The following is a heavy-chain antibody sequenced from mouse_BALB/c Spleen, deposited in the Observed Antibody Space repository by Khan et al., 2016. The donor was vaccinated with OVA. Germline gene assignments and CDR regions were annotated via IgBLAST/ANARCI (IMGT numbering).Heavy chain of an antibody. CDR3: ARRDDGSSYGFAY. J-gene: IGHJ3*01. Sequence: QVQLKQSGPGLVQPSQSLSLTCTVSDFSLTNYGVHWVRQSPGQGLEWLGVIWSGGSTDYTVAFISRLSITKDNSKSQVFFKMNSLQVDDTAIYYCARRDDGSSYGFAYWGQGTLVTVSA. D-gene: IGHD1-1*01. V-gene: IGHV2-4*02. CDR1: DFSLTNYG. CDR2: IWSGGST.